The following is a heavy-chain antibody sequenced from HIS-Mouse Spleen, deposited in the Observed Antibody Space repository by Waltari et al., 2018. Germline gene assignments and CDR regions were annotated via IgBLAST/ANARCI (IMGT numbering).Heavy chain of an antibody. CDR3: ARIAEGYTSGWYAFDY. CDR1: GFSLSTSGMC. CDR2: LDWDDDK. D-gene: IGHD6-19*01. Sequence: QVTLRESGPALVKPTQTLTLTCTFSGFSLSTSGMCVSWIRQPPGKTLEWLARLDWDDDKYYSTSLKTRLPISRDTSKNQVVLTMTNMDPLDTATYYCARIAEGYTSGWYAFDYWGQGTLVTVSS. J-gene: IGHJ4*02. V-gene: IGHV2-70*15.